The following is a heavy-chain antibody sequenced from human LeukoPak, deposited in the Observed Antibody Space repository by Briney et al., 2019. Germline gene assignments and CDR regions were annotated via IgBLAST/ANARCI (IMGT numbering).Heavy chain of an antibody. CDR3: AKDGLSPHIDS. CDR1: GFTFSSYW. CDR2: IKQDGSEK. J-gene: IGHJ4*02. D-gene: IGHD3-16*02. Sequence: PGGSLRLSCAASGFTFSSYWMSWVRQAPGKGLEWVANIKQDGSEKYYVDSVKGRFTISRDNSKNTLYLQMNSLRVEDTAVYYCAKDGLSPHIDSWGQGTLVTVSS. V-gene: IGHV3-7*04.